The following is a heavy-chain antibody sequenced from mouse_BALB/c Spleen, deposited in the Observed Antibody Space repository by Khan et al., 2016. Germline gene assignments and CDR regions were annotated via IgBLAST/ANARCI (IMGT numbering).Heavy chain of an antibody. J-gene: IGHJ3*01. D-gene: IGHD2-14*01. Sequence: QVQLQQPGAELVRPGSSVKISCRASGYAFSSYWMNWVKQRPGQGLEWIGQIYPGDGDTHYNGKFKGKATLTADKSSSTAYMQLSRLTSEDSAVDCCAGGTPLVYWGQGTLVTVSA. CDR2: IYPGDGDT. CDR1: GYAFSSYW. V-gene: IGHV1-80*01. CDR3: AGGTPLVY.